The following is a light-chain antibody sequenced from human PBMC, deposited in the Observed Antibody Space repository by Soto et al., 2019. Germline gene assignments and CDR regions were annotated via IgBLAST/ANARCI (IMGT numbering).Light chain of an antibody. CDR1: QSVRNNY. CDR2: GSS. CDR3: QQYVTSTRT. V-gene: IGKV3-20*01. Sequence: EIVLTQSPGTLSLSPGERANRSCRASQSVRNNYLAWYQQKPGQAPRLLLYGSSNRASGIPDRFSGSGSATDFPLTISSMEPEDFAVYYWQQYVTSTRTFGPGTKVDIK. J-gene: IGKJ3*01.